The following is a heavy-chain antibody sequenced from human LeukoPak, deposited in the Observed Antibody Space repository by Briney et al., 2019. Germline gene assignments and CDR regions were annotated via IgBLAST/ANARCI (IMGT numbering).Heavy chain of an antibody. CDR2: INPSGGST. Sequence: GASVKVSCKASGYTFTSYYMHWVRQAPGQGLEWMGIINPSGGSTSYAQKFQGRVTMTRDTSTSTVYMELSSLRSEDTAVYYCARAPGGRSSWYYFDYWGQGTLVTVSS. CDR1: GYTFTSYY. D-gene: IGHD6-13*01. V-gene: IGHV1-46*01. J-gene: IGHJ4*02. CDR3: ARAPGGRSSWYYFDY.